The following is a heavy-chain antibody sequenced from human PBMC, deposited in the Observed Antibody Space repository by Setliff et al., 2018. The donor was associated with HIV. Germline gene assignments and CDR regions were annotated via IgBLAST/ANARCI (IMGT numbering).Heavy chain of an antibody. CDR2: INPNSGGT. CDR1: GYTFTNYY. V-gene: IGHV1-2*02. J-gene: IGHJ4*02. Sequence: ASVKVSCKASGYTFTNYYMHWVRQAPGQGLEWMGWINPNSGGTNYAQRFQGRVTMTRDTSISTAYMELSRLRSDDTAVYYCARAVLYSGSYYPFDYWGQGVLVTVSS. CDR3: ARAVLYSGSYYPFDY. D-gene: IGHD1-26*01.